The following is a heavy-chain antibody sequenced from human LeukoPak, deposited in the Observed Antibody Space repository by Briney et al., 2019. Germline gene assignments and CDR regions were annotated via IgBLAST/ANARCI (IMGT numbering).Heavy chain of an antibody. CDR2: IYYSGST. CDR1: GGSISSGDYY. V-gene: IGHV4-30-4*01. CDR3: ARGGQDYYYYYGMDV. Sequence: SETLSLTCTVSGGSISSGDYYWSWIRQPPGKGLEWIGYIYYSGSTYNNPSLRSRVTISVDTSKNQFSLKLSSVTAADTAVYYCARGGQDYYYYYGMDVWGQGTTVTVSS. D-gene: IGHD3-16*01. J-gene: IGHJ6*02.